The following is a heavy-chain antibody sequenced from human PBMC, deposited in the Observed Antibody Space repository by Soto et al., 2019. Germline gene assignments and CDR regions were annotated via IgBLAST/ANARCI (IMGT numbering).Heavy chain of an antibody. J-gene: IGHJ4*02. D-gene: IGHD2-15*01. CDR2: ISYNGKYE. V-gene: IGHV3-30*04. CDR1: GFTFSTYT. CDR3: ATTPGGPAY. Sequence: QVHLVESGGGVVQPGRSLRLSCAASGFTFSTYTMHWVRQAPGKGLEWVSDISYNGKYEYYADSVKGRFTISRDNSKSTLYLQMNSLTPEDTAVYYCATTPGGPAYWGQGTLVTVSS.